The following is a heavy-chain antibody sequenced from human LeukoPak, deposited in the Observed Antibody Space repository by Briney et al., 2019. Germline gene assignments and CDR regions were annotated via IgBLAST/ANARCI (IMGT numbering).Heavy chain of an antibody. J-gene: IGHJ4*02. D-gene: IGHD3-3*01. CDR1: GGSFSGYY. CDR2: INHSGST. Sequence: PSETLSLTCAVYGGSFSGYYWSWIRQPPGKRLKWIGEINHSGSTNYNPSLKSRVTISVDTSKNQFSLKLSSVTAADTAVYYCARSQGQYDFWSGYYHPYFDYWGQGTLVTVSS. CDR3: ARSQGQYDFWSGYYHPYFDY. V-gene: IGHV4-34*01.